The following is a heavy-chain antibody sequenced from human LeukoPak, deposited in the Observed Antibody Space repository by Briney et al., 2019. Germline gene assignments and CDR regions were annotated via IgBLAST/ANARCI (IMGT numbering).Heavy chain of an antibody. CDR3: TKRRGYYGSGGGDY. D-gene: IGHD3-10*01. Sequence: QSGGSLRLSCAASGFAFSSYAMSWVRQAPGKGLEWVSAISGSGGSTYYADSVKGRFTISRDNSKNTLYLQMNNLRAEDTAVYYCTKRRGYYGSGGGDYWGQGTLVTVSS. J-gene: IGHJ4*02. V-gene: IGHV3-23*01. CDR2: ISGSGGST. CDR1: GFAFSSYA.